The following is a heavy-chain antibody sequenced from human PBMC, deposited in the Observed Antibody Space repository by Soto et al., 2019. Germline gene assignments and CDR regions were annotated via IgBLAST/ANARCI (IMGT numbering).Heavy chain of an antibody. D-gene: IGHD5-18*01. CDR1: GGSISSSSYY. J-gene: IGHJ5*02. Sequence: SETLSLTCTVSGGSISSSSYYWGWIRQPPGKGLEWIGSIYYSGSTYYNPSLKSRVTISVDTSKNQFSLKLSSVTAADTAVYYCARRRSKGGGYFDDPWGQGPLGTVSS. CDR2: IYYSGST. CDR3: ARRRSKGGGYFDDP. V-gene: IGHV4-39*01.